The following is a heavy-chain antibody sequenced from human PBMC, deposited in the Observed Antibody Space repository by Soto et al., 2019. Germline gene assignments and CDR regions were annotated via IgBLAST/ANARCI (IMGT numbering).Heavy chain of an antibody. CDR3: AKDLPDQQLVWFSGGMDV. D-gene: IGHD6-13*01. J-gene: IGHJ6*02. V-gene: IGHV3-30*18. Sequence: QVQLVESGGGVVQPGRSLRLSCAASGFTFSSYGMHWVRQAPGKGLEWVAVISYDGSNKYYADSVKGRFTISRDNSKNTXXLQMNSRRAEDTAVYYCAKDLPDQQLVWFSGGMDVWGQGTTVTVSS. CDR1: GFTFSSYG. CDR2: ISYDGSNK.